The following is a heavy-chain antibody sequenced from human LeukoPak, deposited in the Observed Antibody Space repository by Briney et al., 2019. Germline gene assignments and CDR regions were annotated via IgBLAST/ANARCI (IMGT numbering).Heavy chain of an antibody. D-gene: IGHD3-22*01. Sequence: SETLSLTCTVSGGSISSYYWSWIRQPPGKGLEWIGYIYYSGSTNYNPSLKSRVTISVDTSKNQFPLKLSSVTAADTAVYYCARVINYYDSSGYYGYYYYYYMDVWGKGTTVTISS. J-gene: IGHJ6*03. CDR3: ARVINYYDSSGYYGYYYYYYMDV. V-gene: IGHV4-59*01. CDR2: IYYSGST. CDR1: GGSISSYY.